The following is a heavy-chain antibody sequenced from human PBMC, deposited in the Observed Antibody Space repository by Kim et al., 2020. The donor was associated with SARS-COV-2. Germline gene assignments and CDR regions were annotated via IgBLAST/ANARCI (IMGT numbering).Heavy chain of an antibody. CDR2: MNPNSGNT. CDR3: ARAVWFRELLVRYYFDY. D-gene: IGHD3-10*01. J-gene: IGHJ4*02. V-gene: IGHV1-8*01. Sequence: ASVKVSCKASGYTFTSYDINWVRQATGQGLEWMGWMNPNSGNTGYAQKFQGRVTMTRNTSISTAYMELSSLRSEDTAVYYCARAVWFRELLVRYYFDYWGQGTLVNVSS. CDR1: GYTFTSYD.